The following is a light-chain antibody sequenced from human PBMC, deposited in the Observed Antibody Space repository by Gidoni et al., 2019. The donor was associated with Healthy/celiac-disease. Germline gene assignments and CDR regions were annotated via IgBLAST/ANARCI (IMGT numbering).Light chain of an antibody. V-gene: IGKV1-39*01. CDR3: QQSYSTSYT. CDR1: QNISSY. CDR2: AAS. Sequence: DIQLTQSPSSLSASVGDRVTITCRASQNISSYLNWYQQKPGKAPKLLIYAASSLQSGVPSRFSGSGSGTDFTLTISSLQPEDFATYYCQQSYSTSYTFXHXTKVEI. J-gene: IGKJ2*01.